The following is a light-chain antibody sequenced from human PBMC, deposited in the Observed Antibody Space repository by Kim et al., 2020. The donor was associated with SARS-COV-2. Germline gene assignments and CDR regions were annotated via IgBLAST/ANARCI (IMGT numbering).Light chain of an antibody. CDR1: QSVSSN. V-gene: IGKV3-15*01. Sequence: VSPGARATTSCRARQSVSSNLAWYQQKPGQAPRLLIYGASTRATGIPARFSGSGSGTAFTLTISSLQSEDFAVYYCQQYNNWPQTFGQGTKVDIK. CDR3: QQYNNWPQT. J-gene: IGKJ1*01. CDR2: GAS.